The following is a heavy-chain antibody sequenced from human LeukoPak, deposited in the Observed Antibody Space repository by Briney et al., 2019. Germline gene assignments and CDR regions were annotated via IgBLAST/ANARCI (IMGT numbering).Heavy chain of an antibody. CDR2: IIPIFGAA. V-gene: IGHV1-69*13. D-gene: IGHD1-26*01. CDR1: GYTFTSYG. J-gene: IGHJ4*02. CDR3: ARDRGVGATLSVYFDY. Sequence: ASVKVSCKASGYTFTSYGISWVRQAPGQGLEWMGGIIPIFGAANYAQKFQGRVMITADESTSTAYMELSSLRSEDTAVYYCARDRGVGATLSVYFDYWGQGTLVTVSS.